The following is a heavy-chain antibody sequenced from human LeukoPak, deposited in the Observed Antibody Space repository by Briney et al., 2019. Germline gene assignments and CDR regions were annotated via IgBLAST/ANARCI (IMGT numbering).Heavy chain of an antibody. CDR2: IYPGDFNT. V-gene: IGHV5-51*01. J-gene: IGHJ4*02. CDR1: GYTFPNYW. Sequence: GESLKISCQGSGYTFPNYWIGWVRQKPGKGLEWMGIIYPGDFNTRYSPSFQGQVTISADKSISTAYLQWSSLKASDTAMYYCARFAYGSDYFPGHYWGQGTLVTVSS. D-gene: IGHD3-22*01. CDR3: ARFAYGSDYFPGHY.